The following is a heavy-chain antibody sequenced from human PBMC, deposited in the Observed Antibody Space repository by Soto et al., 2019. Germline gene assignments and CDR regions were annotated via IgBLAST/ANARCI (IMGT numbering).Heavy chain of an antibody. D-gene: IGHD4-4*01. CDR3: ARTEMATVYFDY. J-gene: IGHJ4*02. CDR2: IYYSGST. V-gene: IGHV4-39*07. CDR1: GGSISSSSYY. Sequence: SETLSLTCTVSGGSISSSSYYWGWIRQPPGKGLEWIGSIYYSGSTYYNPSLKSRVTISVDTSKNQFSLKLSSVTAADTAVYYWARTEMATVYFDYWGQGTLVTVSS.